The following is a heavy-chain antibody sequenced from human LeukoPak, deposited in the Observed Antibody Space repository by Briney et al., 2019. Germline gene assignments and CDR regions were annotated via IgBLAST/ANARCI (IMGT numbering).Heavy chain of an antibody. V-gene: IGHV1-69*06. D-gene: IGHD3-10*01. CDR2: IIPIFGTA. Sequence: SVKVSCKASGYTFTGYYMHWVRQAPGQGLEWMGGIIPIFGTANYAQKFQGRVTITADKSTSTAYMELSSLRSEDTAVYYCARDQDQFGELLSYWGQGTLVTVSS. J-gene: IGHJ4*02. CDR1: GYTFTGYY. CDR3: ARDQDQFGELLSY.